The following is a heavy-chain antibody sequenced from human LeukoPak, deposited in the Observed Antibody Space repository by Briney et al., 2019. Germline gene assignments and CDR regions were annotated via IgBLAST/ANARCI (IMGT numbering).Heavy chain of an antibody. CDR3: ASHLCGYYRPANEIN. Sequence: SETQSLTCTVSGGFISRYYWSWIRQPTGKGLEWIGYIDYSGSTNYNPSLKSRVTISVDTSKNQFSLKLSSVTAADTAVYYCASHLCGYYRPANEINWGQGTLVTVSS. CDR1: GGFISRYY. CDR2: IDYSGST. J-gene: IGHJ4*02. V-gene: IGHV4-59*01. D-gene: IGHD3-22*01.